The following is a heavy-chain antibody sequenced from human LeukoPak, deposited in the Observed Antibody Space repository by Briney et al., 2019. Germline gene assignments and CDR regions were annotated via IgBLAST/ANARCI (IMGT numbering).Heavy chain of an antibody. D-gene: IGHD4-11*01. Sequence: GGSLRLSCAASGFTFSTYAMHWVRQAPGKGLEWVAVISYDGSSKYYADSVKGRFTISRDNSKNTLYLQMNSLRAEDTAVYYCARDDGNYPYYYYMDVWGKGTTVTVSS. CDR2: ISYDGSSK. CDR1: GFTFSTYA. V-gene: IGHV3-30*04. CDR3: ARDDGNYPYYYYMDV. J-gene: IGHJ6*03.